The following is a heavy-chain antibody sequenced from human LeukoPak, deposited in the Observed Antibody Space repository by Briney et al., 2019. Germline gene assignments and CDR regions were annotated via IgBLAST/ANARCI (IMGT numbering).Heavy chain of an antibody. V-gene: IGHV3-53*01. CDR2: IYSGGST. Sequence: GGPLRLSCAASGFTVSSNYMSWVRQAPGKGLEWVSIIYSGGSTYYADSVKGRFTISRDNSKNTLYLQMNSLRAEDTAVYYCARAYYDILTAAYYYYYMDVWGKGTTVTVSS. CDR1: GFTVSSNY. J-gene: IGHJ6*03. D-gene: IGHD3-9*01. CDR3: ARAYYDILTAAYYYYYMDV.